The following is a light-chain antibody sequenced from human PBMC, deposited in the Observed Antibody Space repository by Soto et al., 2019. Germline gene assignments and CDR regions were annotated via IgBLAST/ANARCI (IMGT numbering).Light chain of an antibody. Sequence: DIQMTQSPSTLSASVGDRVTITCRASQSISDWLAWYQQKPGKAPNLLIYKASSLESGVPSRFSGSGSGTEFTLTISSLQPDDFAPYYCQQYNSYWTFGQGTRVDIK. J-gene: IGKJ1*01. CDR2: KAS. V-gene: IGKV1-5*03. CDR3: QQYNSYWT. CDR1: QSISDW.